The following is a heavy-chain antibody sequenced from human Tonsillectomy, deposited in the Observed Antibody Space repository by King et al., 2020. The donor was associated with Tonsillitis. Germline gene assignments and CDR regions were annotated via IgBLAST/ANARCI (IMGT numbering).Heavy chain of an antibody. CDR2: INHSGST. J-gene: IGHJ3*02. D-gene: IGHD3-3*01. CDR3: ARVWSSGYYDAFDI. V-gene: IGHV4-34*01. CDR1: GGSFSGYY. Sequence: VQLQQWGAGLLKPSENLSLNCAVYGGSFSGYYWSWIRQPPGKGLEWIGEINHSGSTNYNPSLKSRVTISVDTSKNQFSLKLSSVTAADTAVYYCARVWSSGYYDAFDIWGQGTMVTVSS.